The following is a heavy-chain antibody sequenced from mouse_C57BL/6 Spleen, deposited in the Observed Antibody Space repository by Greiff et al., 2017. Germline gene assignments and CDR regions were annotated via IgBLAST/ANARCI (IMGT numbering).Heavy chain of an antibody. CDR1: GFTFSDYY. Sequence: EVKLMESEGGLVQPGSSMKLSCTASGFTFSDYYMAWVRQVPEKGLEWVANINYDGSSTYYLDSLKSRFIISRDNAKNILYLQMSSLKSEDTATYYCAREVYGNYYFDYWGQGTTLTVSS. D-gene: IGHD2-10*02. CDR3: AREVYGNYYFDY. J-gene: IGHJ2*01. CDR2: INYDGSST. V-gene: IGHV5-16*01.